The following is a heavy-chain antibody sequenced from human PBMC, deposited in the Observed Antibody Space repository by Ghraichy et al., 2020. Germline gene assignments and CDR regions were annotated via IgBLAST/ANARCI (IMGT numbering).Heavy chain of an antibody. CDR3: AKGSQSCSSSSCHAYDFDP. CDR1: GFTFSNSA. J-gene: IGHJ5*02. D-gene: IGHD2-2*01. Sequence: GGSLRLSCAASGFTFSNSAMSWVRQAPGKGLEWVSAISGGGHDTYYSDSVKGRFTISRDNSKNALYLQMNSLRAEDTATYYCAKGSQSCSSSSCHAYDFDPWGQGTLVTVSS. V-gene: IGHV3-23*01. CDR2: ISGGGHDT.